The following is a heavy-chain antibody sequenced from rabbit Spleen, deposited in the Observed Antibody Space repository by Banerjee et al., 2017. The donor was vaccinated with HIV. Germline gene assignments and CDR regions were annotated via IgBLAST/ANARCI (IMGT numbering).Heavy chain of an antibody. CDR2: IDAGSSDFT. Sequence: QSLEESGGDLVKPGASLTLTCTASGVSFSVSSYMCWVRQAPGKGLEWIACIDAGSSDFTYFASWAKGRFTISKTSSTTVTLQMTSLTAADTATYFCARTAANNKYVPDYFNLWGQGTLVTVS. D-gene: IGHD4-2*01. CDR3: ARTAANNKYVPDYFNL. CDR1: GVSFSVSSY. J-gene: IGHJ4*01. V-gene: IGHV1S40*01.